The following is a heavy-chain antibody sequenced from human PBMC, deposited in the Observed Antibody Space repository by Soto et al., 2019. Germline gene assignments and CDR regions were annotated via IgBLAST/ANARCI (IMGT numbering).Heavy chain of an antibody. Sequence: QVQLVQSGAEVKKPGSSVKVSCKASGGTLSSYTVSWGRKAPGQGLEWMGRIIPILGIANYAQKFQGRVTITADKSTGTAYMERGSLRFEDTAVYYCANPPRYWGQGTLVTVSS. J-gene: IGHJ4*02. V-gene: IGHV1-69*02. CDR2: IIPILGIA. CDR3: ANPPRY. CDR1: GGTLSSYT.